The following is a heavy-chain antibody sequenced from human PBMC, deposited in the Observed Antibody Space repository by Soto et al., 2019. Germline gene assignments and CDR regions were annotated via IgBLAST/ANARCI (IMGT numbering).Heavy chain of an antibody. CDR3: GSARDIVIVPNVYSYYYYGMDV. D-gene: IGHD2-2*01. V-gene: IGHV6-1*01. Sequence: SHTLSLTWAISWDSVSSDTAGWNWIRQSPSRGLEWLWRTYYRYKWFNDYAVSVKSRITINPDTSKNQISLQLSSVTPEDTALYFCGSARDIVIVPNVYSYYYYGMDVCGQGTTVTFSS. CDR1: WDSVSSDTAG. J-gene: IGHJ6*02. CDR2: TYYRYKWFN.